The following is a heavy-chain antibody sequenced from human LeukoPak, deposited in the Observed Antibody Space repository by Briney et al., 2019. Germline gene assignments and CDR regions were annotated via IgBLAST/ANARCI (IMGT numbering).Heavy chain of an antibody. V-gene: IGHV3-53*01. J-gene: IGHJ4*02. D-gene: IGHD4/OR15-4a*01. CDR1: GFTVSSNS. Sequence: GGSLRLSCTVFGFTVSSNSMSWVRQAPGKGLEWVSFIYSAGNTHYSDSVKGRSTISIDNSKNTLYLQMNSLRAEDTAVYYCARRAGAYSHPYDYWGQGTLVTVSS. CDR3: ARRAGAYSHPYDY. CDR2: IYSAGNT.